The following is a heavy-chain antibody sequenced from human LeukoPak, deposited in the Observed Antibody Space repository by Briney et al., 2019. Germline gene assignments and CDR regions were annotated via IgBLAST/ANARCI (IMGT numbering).Heavy chain of an antibody. CDR3: ARGMPATAIRPYFGS. V-gene: IGHV3-66*01. D-gene: IGHD2-2*02. J-gene: IGHJ4*02. Sequence: GGSLRLSCTASGFTVSNNYMTWVRQAPGKGLEWVSVIYGSGSTFYAESVKGRFTISRDSSKNTLYLQMDSLRAEDTAVYYCARGMPATAIRPYFGSWGQGTLVTVSS. CDR2: IYGSGST. CDR1: GFTVSNNY.